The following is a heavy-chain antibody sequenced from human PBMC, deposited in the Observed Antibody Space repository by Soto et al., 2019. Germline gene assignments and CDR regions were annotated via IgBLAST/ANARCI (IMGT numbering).Heavy chain of an antibody. CDR3: ARDSLTIFGVVIKVPYGMDV. V-gene: IGHV4-38-2*02. J-gene: IGHJ6*02. CDR1: GYSISSGYY. Sequence: SETLSLTCAVSGYSISSGYYWGWIRQPPGKGLEWIGSIYHSGSTYYNPSLKSRVTISVDTSKNQFSLKLSFVTAADTAVYYCARDSLTIFGVVIKVPYGMDVWGQGTTVTVSS. CDR2: IYHSGST. D-gene: IGHD3-3*01.